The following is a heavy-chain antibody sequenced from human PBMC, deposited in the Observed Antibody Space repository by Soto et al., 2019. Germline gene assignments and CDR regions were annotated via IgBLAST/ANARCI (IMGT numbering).Heavy chain of an antibody. CDR3: ARENSRIAPRLFQH. CDR2: ISPDGGNQ. D-gene: IGHD6-6*01. CDR1: GFIFSDYA. Sequence: PGGSLRLSCVASGFIFSDYAMHWARQAPGKGLVWVALISPDGGNQYYSESAKGRFTISRDNSKNTLYLQMNDLRPYDTALYYCARENSRIAPRLFQHWGHGSLVTVSS. J-gene: IGHJ1*01. V-gene: IGHV3-30-3*01.